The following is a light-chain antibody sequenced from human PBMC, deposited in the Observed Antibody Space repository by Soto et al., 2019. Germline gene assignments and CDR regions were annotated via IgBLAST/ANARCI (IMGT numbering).Light chain of an antibody. CDR3: RQYDNLPIT. J-gene: IGKJ5*01. Sequence: DIQMTQSPSSLSASVGDRVTITCQASQDISNYLNWYQQKPGKAPKLLIYDASNLEAGVPSRFRGSISGTDFNFTISSMKTEDSETHYCRQYDNLPITFGQGTRLEIK. V-gene: IGKV1-33*01. CDR2: DAS. CDR1: QDISNY.